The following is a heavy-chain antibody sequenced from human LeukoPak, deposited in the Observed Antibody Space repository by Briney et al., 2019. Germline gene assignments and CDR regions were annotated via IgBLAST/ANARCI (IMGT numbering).Heavy chain of an antibody. CDR2: INPNSGGT. CDR1: GYTFTGYY. V-gene: IGHV1-2*02. J-gene: IGHJ4*02. CDR3: ARDPDSSSRWDY. Sequence: VSVKVSCKASGYTFTGYYMHWVRQAPGQGLEWMGWINPNSGGTAYAQKFQGRVTVTTDTSTSTAYMELRSLRSDDTAVYYCARDPDSSSRWDYWGQGTLVTVSS. D-gene: IGHD6-13*01.